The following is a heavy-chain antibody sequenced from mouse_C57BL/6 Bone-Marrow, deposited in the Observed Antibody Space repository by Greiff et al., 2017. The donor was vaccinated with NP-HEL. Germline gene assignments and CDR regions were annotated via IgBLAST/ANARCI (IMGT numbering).Heavy chain of an antibody. J-gene: IGHJ3*01. CDR3: ARGYGYDNGGGFAY. CDR2: ISSGSSTI. D-gene: IGHD2-2*01. CDR1: GFTFSDYG. Sequence: EVKLVESGGGLVKPGGSLKLSCAASGFTFSDYGMHWVRQAPEKGLEWVAYISSGSSTIYYADTVQGRFTITRDNAKNTLFLQMTSLWSEDTAMYYCARGYGYDNGGGFAYWGQGTLVTVSA. V-gene: IGHV5-17*01.